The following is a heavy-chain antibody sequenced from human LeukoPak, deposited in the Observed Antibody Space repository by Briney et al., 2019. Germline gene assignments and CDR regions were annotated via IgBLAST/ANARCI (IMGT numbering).Heavy chain of an antibody. CDR1: GFTVSSNS. V-gene: IGHV3-53*01. D-gene: IGHD3-22*01. CDR3: ARHRMYYYDRNDAFDI. J-gene: IGHJ3*02. Sequence: PGGSLRLSCTVSGFTVSSNSMSWVRQAPGKGLEWVSFIYSDNTHYSDSVKGRFTISRDNSKNTLYLQMNSLRAEDTAVYYCARHRMYYYDRNDAFDIWGQGTMVTVSS. CDR2: IYSDNT.